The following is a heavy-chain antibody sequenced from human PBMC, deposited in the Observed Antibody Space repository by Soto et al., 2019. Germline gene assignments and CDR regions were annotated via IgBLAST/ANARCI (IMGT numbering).Heavy chain of an antibody. CDR3: ASYEMATTRAGAFDY. V-gene: IGHV1-69*01. CDR1: GGTFSSYA. J-gene: IGHJ4*02. D-gene: IGHD5-12*01. CDR2: IIPIFGTA. Sequence: QVQLVQSGAEVKKPGSSVKVSCKASGGTFSSYAISWVRQAPGQGLEWMGGIIPIFGTANYAQKFQGRVTITADESTSTAYRELSSLRSEDTAVYYCASYEMATTRAGAFDYWGQGTLVTVSS.